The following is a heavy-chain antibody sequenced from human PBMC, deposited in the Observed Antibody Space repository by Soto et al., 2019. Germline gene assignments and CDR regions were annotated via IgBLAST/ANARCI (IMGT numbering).Heavy chain of an antibody. CDR1: GGSINNNYYY. CDR3: ARSGYSYGPNPLLY. V-gene: IGHV4-39*01. J-gene: IGHJ4*02. D-gene: IGHD5-18*01. Sequence: SETLSLTCTVSGGSINNNYYYWGWVRQPPGKGLEWIASISRSGTTYYNPSLKSRVTKSVDTSRNQFSLTLTSVTAADTAVYYCARSGYSYGPNPLLYWGQGTLVTVSS. CDR2: ISRSGTT.